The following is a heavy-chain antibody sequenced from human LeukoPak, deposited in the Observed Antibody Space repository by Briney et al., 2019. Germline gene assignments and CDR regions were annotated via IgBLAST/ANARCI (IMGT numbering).Heavy chain of an antibody. CDR2: INPSDGST. CDR3: ARAYSNHLDF. Sequence: ASVKVSCKASGYAFTTFYMHWVRQAPGQGLEWMGMINPSDGSTTYGQKFQGRLTMTSDTSTSTVYMELSSLRSEDTAVYCCARAYSNHLDFWGQGTLVTVSS. J-gene: IGHJ4*02. V-gene: IGHV1-46*01. CDR1: GYAFTTFY. D-gene: IGHD4-11*01.